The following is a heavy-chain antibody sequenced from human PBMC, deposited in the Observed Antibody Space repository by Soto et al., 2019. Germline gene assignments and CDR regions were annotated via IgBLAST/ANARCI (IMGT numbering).Heavy chain of an antibody. V-gene: IGHV5-51*01. CDR2: MYPGDSNT. CDR3: TRHSGLDSSGAYDY. CDR1: GYSFTSYW. Sequence: PGESLKISCKDSGYSFTSYWIGWVRQMPGKGLEWMGIMYPGDSNTRYSPSFQGQVTISADKSINTAYLQWSSLKASDTALYYCTRHSGLDSSGAYDYWGQGTLVTVSS. D-gene: IGHD3-22*01. J-gene: IGHJ4*02.